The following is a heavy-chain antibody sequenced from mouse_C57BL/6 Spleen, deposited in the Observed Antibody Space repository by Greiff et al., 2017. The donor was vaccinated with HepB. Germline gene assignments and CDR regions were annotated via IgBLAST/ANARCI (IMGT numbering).Heavy chain of an antibody. D-gene: IGHD1-1*01. Sequence: VQLQQSGAELVKPGASVKLSCKASGYTFTEYTIHWVKQRSGQGLEWIGWFYPGSGSIKYNEKFKDKATLTADKSSSTVYMELSRLTSEDSAVYFCARHEESIYYYGSSYLYAMDYWGQGTSVTVSS. CDR2: FYPGSGSI. V-gene: IGHV1-62-2*01. J-gene: IGHJ4*01. CDR3: ARHEESIYYYGSSYLYAMDY. CDR1: GYTFTEYT.